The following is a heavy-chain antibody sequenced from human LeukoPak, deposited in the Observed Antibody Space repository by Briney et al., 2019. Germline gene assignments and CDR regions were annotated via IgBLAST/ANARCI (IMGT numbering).Heavy chain of an antibody. D-gene: IGHD3-16*01. CDR2: ISSSSSYI. CDR1: GFTFSSYS. Sequence: PGGSLRLSSAAYGFTFSSYSMNWVRPAPGKGLEWVSSISSSSSYIYYADSVKGRFTISRDSAKDSLHLQMKSLRAEETGVYYGARYSGGGGGDIWGQGTMVTVSS. J-gene: IGHJ3*02. V-gene: IGHV3-21*01. CDR3: ARYSGGGGGDI.